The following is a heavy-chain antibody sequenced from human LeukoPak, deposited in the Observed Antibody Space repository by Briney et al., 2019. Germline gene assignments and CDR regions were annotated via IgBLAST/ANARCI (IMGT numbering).Heavy chain of an antibody. J-gene: IGHJ6*02. V-gene: IGHV4-59*01. CDR3: ARDPSGSTYYYYGMDV. Sequence: SETLSLTCTVSGGSISSYYWSWIRQPPGKGLEWIGYIYYSGSTNYNPSLKSRVTISVDTSKNQFSLKLSSVTAADTAVYYCARDPSGSTYYYYGMDVWGQGTTVTVSS. CDR1: GGSISSYY. CDR2: IYYSGST.